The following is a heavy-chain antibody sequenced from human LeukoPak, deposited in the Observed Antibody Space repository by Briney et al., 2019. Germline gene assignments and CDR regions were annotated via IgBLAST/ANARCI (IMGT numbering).Heavy chain of an antibody. CDR2: ISGSGGST. CDR1: GGSISSSSYY. J-gene: IGHJ6*03. V-gene: IGHV3-23*01. Sequence: PSETLSLTCTVSGGSISSSSYYWGWIRQPPGKGLEWVSAISGSGGSTYYADSVKGRFTISRDNSKNTLYLQMNSLRAEDTAVYYCAKDLAAAGTSGHYYYMDVWGKGTTVTVSS. CDR3: AKDLAAAGTSGHYYYMDV. D-gene: IGHD6-13*01.